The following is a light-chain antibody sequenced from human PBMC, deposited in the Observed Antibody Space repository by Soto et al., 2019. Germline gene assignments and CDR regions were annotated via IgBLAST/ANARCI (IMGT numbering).Light chain of an antibody. CDR2: DVS. V-gene: IGLV2-14*01. Sequence: QSVLTQPASMSGSPGQSVTISCAGTSSDIGGYNYVSWYQHHPGTAPKLIIYDVSSRPSGVSHRFSASKSGNTALLTISGLQAEDEADYYCSSFSVASPLFGTGTKLTVL. CDR3: SSFSVASPL. CDR1: SSDIGGYNY. J-gene: IGLJ1*01.